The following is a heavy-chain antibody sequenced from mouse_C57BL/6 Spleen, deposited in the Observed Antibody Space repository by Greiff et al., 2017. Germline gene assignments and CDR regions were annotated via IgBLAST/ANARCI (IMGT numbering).Heavy chain of an antibody. CDR3: ARHPAQAYYFDD. CDR1: GYTFTSYW. D-gene: IGHD3-2*02. J-gene: IGHJ2*01. Sequence: QVHVKQPGAELVMPGASVKLSCKASGYTFTSYWMHWVKQRPGQGLEWIGEIDPSDSYTNYNQKFKGKSTLTVDKSSSTAYMQLSSLTAEDSAVYYCARHPAQAYYFDDWGQGTTLTVSS. CDR2: IDPSDSYT. V-gene: IGHV1-69*01.